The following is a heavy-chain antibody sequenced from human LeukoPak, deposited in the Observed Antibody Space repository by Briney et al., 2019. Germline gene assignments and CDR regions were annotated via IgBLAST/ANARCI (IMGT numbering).Heavy chain of an antibody. J-gene: IGHJ4*02. CDR1: GFTFSSYA. CDR3: ACDREYYYGSGSFDY. V-gene: IGHV3-30-3*01. CDR2: ISYDGSNK. D-gene: IGHD3-10*01. Sequence: PGGSLRLSCAASGFTFSSYAMHWVRQAPGKGLEWVAVISYDGSNKSYADFVKGRFTISRDNAKNSLYLQMNSLRAEDRAVYYCACDREYYYGSGSFDYWGQGTLVTV.